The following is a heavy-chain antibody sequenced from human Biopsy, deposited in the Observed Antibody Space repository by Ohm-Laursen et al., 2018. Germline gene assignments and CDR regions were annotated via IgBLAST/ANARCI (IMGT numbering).Heavy chain of an antibody. J-gene: IGHJ6*02. V-gene: IGHV1-69*04. CDR1: GDTFSRSA. CDR3: ARGGSGSGYYGMDV. D-gene: IGHD3-10*01. Sequence: SVKVSCKASGDTFSRSAFFWVRQAPGQGLVYLGRIIPIVGITNHAQTFQGRITLTADKSTFMVYMELSRLISDDTAIYYCARGGSGSGYYGMDVWGQGATVSVSS. CDR2: IIPIVGIT.